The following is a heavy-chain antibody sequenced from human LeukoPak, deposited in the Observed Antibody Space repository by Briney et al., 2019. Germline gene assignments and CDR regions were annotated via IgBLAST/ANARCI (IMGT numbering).Heavy chain of an antibody. V-gene: IGHV3-23*01. CDR2: ISGGGGST. D-gene: IGHD1-26*01. CDR1: GLTVNNNY. J-gene: IGHJ4*02. Sequence: GGSLRLSCAASGLTVNNNYMNWVRQAPGKGLEWVSTISGGGGSTYYADSVKGRFTISRDNSKNTLYLQVNSLRAEDTAVYYCAKGGKWDVTPFDYWGQGTLVTVSS. CDR3: AKGGKWDVTPFDY.